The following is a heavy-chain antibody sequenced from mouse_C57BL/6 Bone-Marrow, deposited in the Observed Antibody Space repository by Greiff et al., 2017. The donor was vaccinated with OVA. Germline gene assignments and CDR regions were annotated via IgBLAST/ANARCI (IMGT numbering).Heavy chain of an antibody. D-gene: IGHD1-1*01. V-gene: IGHV1-18*01. CDR3: ARSITTVVRYYFDY. CDR1: GYTFTDYN. CDR2: INPNNGGT. J-gene: IGHJ2*01. Sequence: VQLKESGPELVKPGASVKIPCKASGYTFTDYNMDWVKQSHGKSLEWIGDINPNNGGTIYNQKFKGKATLTVDKSSSTAYMELRSLTSEDTAVYYCARSITTVVRYYFDYWGQGTTLTVSS.